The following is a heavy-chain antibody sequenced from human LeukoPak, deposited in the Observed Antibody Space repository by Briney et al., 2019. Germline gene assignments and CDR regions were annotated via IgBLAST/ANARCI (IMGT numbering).Heavy chain of an antibody. CDR3: ARDPTSDYGFWSGYLNERGHYYYYYGMDV. D-gene: IGHD3-3*01. CDR2: ISYDGSNK. V-gene: IGHV3-30-3*01. Sequence: PGRSLRLSCAASGFTFSSYAMHWVRQAPGKGLEWVAVISYDGSNKYYADSVKGRFTNSRDNSKNTLYLQMNSLRAEDTAVYYCARDPTSDYGFWSGYLNERGHYYYYYGMDVWGQGTTVTVSS. CDR1: GFTFSSYA. J-gene: IGHJ6*02.